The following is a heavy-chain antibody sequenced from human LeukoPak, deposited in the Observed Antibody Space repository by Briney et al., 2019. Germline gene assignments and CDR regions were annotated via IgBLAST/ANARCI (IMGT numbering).Heavy chain of an antibody. D-gene: IGHD1-20*01. V-gene: IGHV2-70*11. Sequence: RGSGPTLVNPAQTLTLNCTCSGFSLSTSGMCVSWMRQPPGKGREWLSRIDWDDDKYYRTSLKTRLTISKDTSKNQVVLTMTNMDPVDTASYYCARIAAITGTYHFDYWGQGTLVTVSS. J-gene: IGHJ4*02. CDR3: ARIAAITGTYHFDY. CDR1: GFSLSTSGMC. CDR2: IDWDDDK.